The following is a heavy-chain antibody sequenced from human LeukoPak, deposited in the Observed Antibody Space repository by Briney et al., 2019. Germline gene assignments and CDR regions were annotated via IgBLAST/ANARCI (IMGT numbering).Heavy chain of an antibody. CDR2: ISASGVST. CDR3: AKGIYGDYALDH. CDR1: GFTFSRYA. Sequence: GGSLRLSCAASGFTFSRYALTWVRQALGKGLEWVSGISASGVSTHYADSVKGRFTITRDNSKNTLYLQMSSLRAEDAATYYCAKGIYGDYALDHWGEGTLVTVSS. V-gene: IGHV3-23*01. J-gene: IGHJ4*02. D-gene: IGHD4-17*01.